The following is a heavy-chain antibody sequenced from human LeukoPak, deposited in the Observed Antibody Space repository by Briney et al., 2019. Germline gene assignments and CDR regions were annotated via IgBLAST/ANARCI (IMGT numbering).Heavy chain of an antibody. J-gene: IGHJ4*02. Sequence: ASVKVSCKASGYTFTGYYMHWVRQAPGQGLEWMGWINPNSGGTNYAQKFQGRVTMTRDTSISTAYMELSRLRSDDTAVYYCARVGGSGYDLYFFDYWGQGTLVTVSS. V-gene: IGHV1-2*02. D-gene: IGHD5-12*01. CDR2: INPNSGGT. CDR3: ARVGGSGYDLYFFDY. CDR1: GYTFTGYY.